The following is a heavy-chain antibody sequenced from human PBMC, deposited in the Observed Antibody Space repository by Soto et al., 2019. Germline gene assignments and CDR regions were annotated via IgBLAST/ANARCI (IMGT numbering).Heavy chain of an antibody. CDR2: IYYNGYT. CDR3: ARDVLPSTTSLDY. D-gene: IGHD1-1*01. V-gene: IGHV4-30-4*01. CDR1: DGSVRSGEYF. J-gene: IGHJ4*02. Sequence: SETLSLTCTVSDGSVRSGEYFWSWIRQPPGKGLESIGSIYYNGYTYYNSSLKSRATISVDTSKNQFSLKLSSVTAADTAVYYCARDVLPSTTSLDYWGQGTLVIV.